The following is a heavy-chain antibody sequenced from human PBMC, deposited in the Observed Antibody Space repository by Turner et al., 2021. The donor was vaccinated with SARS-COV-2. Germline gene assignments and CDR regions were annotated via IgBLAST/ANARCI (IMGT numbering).Heavy chain of an antibody. Sequence: QVQLQESGPGLVKPSETLSLTCTVSGGSISSYYWSWSRQPPGKGLEWIGYIYYSGSTNYNPSLKSRVSISVDTSKNQFSLKLTSVTAADTAVYYCARGRGGGGSSNNWFDPWGQGTLVIVSS. CDR2: IYYSGST. D-gene: IGHD2-15*01. CDR3: ARGRGGGGSSNNWFDP. CDR1: GGSISSYY. J-gene: IGHJ5*02. V-gene: IGHV4-59*01.